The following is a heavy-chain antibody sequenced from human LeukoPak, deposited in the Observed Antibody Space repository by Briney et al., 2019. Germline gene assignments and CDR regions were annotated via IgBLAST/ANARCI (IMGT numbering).Heavy chain of an antibody. D-gene: IGHD5-18*01. J-gene: IGHJ3*02. Sequence: TSETLSLTCTVSGGSISSGGYYWSWIRQHPGKGLEWIGYIYYSGSTYYNPSLKSRVTISVDTSKNQFSLKLSSVTAADTAVYYCASLGAWQLWSPDAFDIWGQGTMVTVSS. V-gene: IGHV4-31*03. CDR3: ASLGAWQLWSPDAFDI. CDR2: IYYSGST. CDR1: GGSISSGGYY.